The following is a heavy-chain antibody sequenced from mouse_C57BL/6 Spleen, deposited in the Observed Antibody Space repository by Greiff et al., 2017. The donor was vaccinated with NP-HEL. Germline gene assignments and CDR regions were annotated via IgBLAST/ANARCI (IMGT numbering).Heavy chain of an antibody. CDR1: GYTFTSYG. D-gene: IGHD1-1*01. V-gene: IGHV1-81*01. J-gene: IGHJ2*01. CDR2: IYPRSGNT. CDR3: ARLTTVVAGDFDY. Sequence: LEESGAELARPGASVKLSCKASGYTFTSYGISWVKQRTGQGLEWIGEIYPRSGNTYYNEKFKGKATLTADKSSSTAYMELRSLTSEDSAVYFCARLTTVVAGDFDYWGQGTTLTVSS.